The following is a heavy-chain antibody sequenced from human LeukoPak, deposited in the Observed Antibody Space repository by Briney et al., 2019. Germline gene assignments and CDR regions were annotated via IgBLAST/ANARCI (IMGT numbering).Heavy chain of an antibody. Sequence: PGGSLRLSCAASGFTFSDYYMTWIRQAPGKGLEWVSYISGVASDIYYGDSVKGRFTISRNNSKNSVYLQLKSLRAEDMAVYYCARGGALGMDVWGQGTTVTVSS. V-gene: IGHV3-11*01. D-gene: IGHD1-26*01. CDR2: ISGVASDI. CDR3: ARGGALGMDV. CDR1: GFTFSDYY. J-gene: IGHJ6*02.